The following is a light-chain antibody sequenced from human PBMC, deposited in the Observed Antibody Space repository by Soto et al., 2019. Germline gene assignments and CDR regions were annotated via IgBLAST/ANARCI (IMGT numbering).Light chain of an antibody. CDR3: QQYNSYWT. V-gene: IGKV1-5*01. Sequence: IQMTQSPSALSASVGDRVTLTCRASESISTWLAWYQQKPGKAPKLLIYDAYNLRSGVPSRFSGSGSGTEFTLTISSLRPDDFATYYCQQYNSYWTFGQGTKVEI. CDR1: ESISTW. J-gene: IGKJ1*01. CDR2: DAY.